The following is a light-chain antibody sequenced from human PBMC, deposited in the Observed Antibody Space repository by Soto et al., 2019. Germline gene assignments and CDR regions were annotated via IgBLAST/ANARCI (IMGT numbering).Light chain of an antibody. CDR1: QSVSSF. Sequence: EIVLTQSPATLSLSPGERATLSCRASQSVSSFLAWYQQKPGQAPRLLIYDASNRDSGIPARFSGSGSGKDFTLTISSLEPEDFGVYYCQQRSSWPLSFGGGTKVEIK. V-gene: IGKV3-11*01. CDR3: QQRSSWPLS. J-gene: IGKJ4*01. CDR2: DAS.